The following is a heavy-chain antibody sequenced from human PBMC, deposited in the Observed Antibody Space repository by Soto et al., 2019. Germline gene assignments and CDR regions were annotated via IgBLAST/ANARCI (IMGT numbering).Heavy chain of an antibody. D-gene: IGHD4-4*01. CDR2: INHSGSS. CDR1: GGSFSGYY. Sequence: SETLSLTCAVYGGSFSGYYWSWIRQPPGKGLEWIGEINHSGSSNYNPSLKSRVTISVDTSKNQFSLKLSSVTAADTAVYYCARGNPTVTTALIWFDPWGQGTLVTVS. CDR3: ARGNPTVTTALIWFDP. V-gene: IGHV4-34*01. J-gene: IGHJ5*02.